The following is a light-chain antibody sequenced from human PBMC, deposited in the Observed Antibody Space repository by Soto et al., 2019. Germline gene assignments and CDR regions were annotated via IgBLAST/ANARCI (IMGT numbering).Light chain of an antibody. CDR1: QSISSY. J-gene: IGKJ1*01. V-gene: IGKV1-39*01. CDR2: AAS. CDR3: QQSYSTRWT. Sequence: DIQMTQSPSSLSASVGDRVTITCRASQSISSYLNWYQQKPGKAPKLLIYAASSLQSGVPSRFSGSGSGTDFTLTIRSLTPEDFGTYYCQQSYSTRWTFGQATKVEIK.